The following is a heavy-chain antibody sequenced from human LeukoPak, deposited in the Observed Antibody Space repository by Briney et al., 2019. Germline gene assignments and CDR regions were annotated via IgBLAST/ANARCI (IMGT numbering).Heavy chain of an antibody. CDR3: ARRDYDFWSGYYYYFDY. D-gene: IGHD3-3*01. V-gene: IGHV1-8*01. J-gene: IGHJ4*02. CDR1: GYTFTSYD. CDR2: MNPNSGNT. Sequence: ASVKVSCKASGYTFTSYDINWVRPATGQGLEWMGWMNPNSGNTGYAQKFQGRVTMTRNTSISTAYMELSSLRSEDTAVYYCARRDYDFWSGYYYYFDYWGQGTLVTVSS.